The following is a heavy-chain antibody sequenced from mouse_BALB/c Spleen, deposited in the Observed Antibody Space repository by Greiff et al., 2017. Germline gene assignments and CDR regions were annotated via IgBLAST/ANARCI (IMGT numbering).Heavy chain of an antibody. CDR1: GFTFSDYY. V-gene: IGHV5-4*02. D-gene: IGHD2-10*02. CDR2: ISDGGSYT. Sequence: DVKLVESGGGLVKPGGSLKLSCAASGFTFSDYYMYWVRQTPDKRLEWVATISDGGSYTYYPDSVKGRFTISRDNAKNNLYLQMSSLKSEDTAMYYCAYGNYGYFDYWGQGTTLTVSS. CDR3: AYGNYGYFDY. J-gene: IGHJ2*01.